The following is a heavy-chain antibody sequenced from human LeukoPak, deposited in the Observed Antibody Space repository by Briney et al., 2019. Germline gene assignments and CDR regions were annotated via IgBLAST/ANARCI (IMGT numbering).Heavy chain of an antibody. Sequence: GGSLRLSCAASGFTFSNYWLTWVRQAPGQGLEWVANIKQDGSEKHYVDSVKGRFTISRDNAKNSLYLQMNSLRAEDTAIYYCAGGEMATTIDYWGQGTLVTVSS. CDR1: GFTFSNYW. CDR3: AGGEMATTIDY. J-gene: IGHJ4*02. D-gene: IGHD5-24*01. CDR2: IKQDGSEK. V-gene: IGHV3-7*03.